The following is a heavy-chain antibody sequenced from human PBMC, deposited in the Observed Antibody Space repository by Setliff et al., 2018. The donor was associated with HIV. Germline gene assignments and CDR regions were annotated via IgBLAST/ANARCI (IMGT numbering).Heavy chain of an antibody. J-gene: IGHJ3*02. CDR1: SGSISSYY. D-gene: IGHD1-26*01. V-gene: IGHV4-59*01. CDR3: ARSSGSYWMNAFDI. Sequence: SETLSLTCTVSSGSISSYYWSWIRQPPGKGLEWIGYIYSPGSTNYNPSLRSRVTISLDTSKNQFSLNLSSVTAADTAVYYCARSSGSYWMNAFDIWGQGTMFTVSS. CDR2: IYSPGST.